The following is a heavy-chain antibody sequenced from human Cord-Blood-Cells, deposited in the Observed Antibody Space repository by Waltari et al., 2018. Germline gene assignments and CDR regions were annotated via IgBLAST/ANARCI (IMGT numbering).Heavy chain of an antibody. J-gene: IGHJ4*02. Sequence: QVQLQQWGAGLLKPSETLSLTCAVYGGSFSGYYWSWIRQPPGKGLEWIGEINHSGSTHYNPSLKSRVTISVDTSKNQFSRKLSSVTAADTAVYYCATRYCTNGVCYFDYWGQGTLVTVSS. V-gene: IGHV4-34*01. CDR1: GGSFSGYY. CDR2: INHSGST. CDR3: ATRYCTNGVCYFDY. D-gene: IGHD2-8*01.